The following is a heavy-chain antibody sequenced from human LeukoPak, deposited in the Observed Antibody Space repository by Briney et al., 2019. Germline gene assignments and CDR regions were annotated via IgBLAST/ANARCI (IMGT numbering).Heavy chain of an antibody. Sequence: PGGSLRLSCAASGFTFSSYEMNWVRQAPGKGLEWVSYISSSGSIINYADSVKGRLTISRDNAKHSLYLQMNSQRAEDTAVYYCAREGAVRGYYFDYWGQGTLVTVSS. J-gene: IGHJ4*02. CDR3: AREGAVRGYYFDY. V-gene: IGHV3-48*03. D-gene: IGHD1-26*01. CDR1: GFTFSSYE. CDR2: ISSSGSII.